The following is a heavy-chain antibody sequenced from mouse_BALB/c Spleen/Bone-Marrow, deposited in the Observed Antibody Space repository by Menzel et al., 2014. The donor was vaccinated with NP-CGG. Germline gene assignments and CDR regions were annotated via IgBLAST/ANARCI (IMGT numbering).Heavy chain of an antibody. D-gene: IGHD2-1*01. Sequence: EVKLVESGAELVKPGASVKLSCTASVFNIKDTYMHWVKQRPEQGLEWIGRIDPANGNTKYDPKFQGKATITADTSSNTAYLQLSSLTSEDTAVYYCARLGNYGPSYAMDYWGQGTSVTVSS. J-gene: IGHJ4*01. CDR2: IDPANGNT. CDR3: ARLGNYGPSYAMDY. CDR1: VFNIKDTY. V-gene: IGHV14-3*02.